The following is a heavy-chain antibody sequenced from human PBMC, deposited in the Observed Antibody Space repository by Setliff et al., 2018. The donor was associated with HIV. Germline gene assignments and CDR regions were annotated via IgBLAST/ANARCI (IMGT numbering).Heavy chain of an antibody. Sequence: GGSLRLSCATSGFTFTNHAMHWVRQAPGKGLEWVAVIWFDGSRKYYGDSVKGRFTISRDNSKNTLYLQMKSLRVEDTAIYYCTKGVRRLRPYYFDSWGQGILVTVSS. CDR3: TKGVRRLRPYYFDS. V-gene: IGHV3-33*03. J-gene: IGHJ4*02. CDR2: IWFDGSRK. CDR1: GFTFTNHA. D-gene: IGHD4-17*01.